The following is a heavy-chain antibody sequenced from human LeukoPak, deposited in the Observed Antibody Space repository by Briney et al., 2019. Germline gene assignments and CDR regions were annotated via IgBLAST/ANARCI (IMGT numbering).Heavy chain of an antibody. CDR1: GFTFDDYA. CDR3: AKGSSGYYYLDY. D-gene: IGHD3-22*01. CDR2: ISWNSGSI. J-gene: IGHJ4*02. V-gene: IGHV3-9*01. Sequence: GGSLRLSCAASGFTFDDYAMPWVRQAPGKGLEWVSGISWNSGSIGYADSVKGRFTISRDNAKNSLYLQMNSLRAEDTALYYCAKGSSGYYYLDYWGQGTLVTVSS.